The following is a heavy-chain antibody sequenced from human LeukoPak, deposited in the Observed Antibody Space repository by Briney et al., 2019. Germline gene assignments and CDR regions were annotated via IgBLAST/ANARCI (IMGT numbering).Heavy chain of an antibody. J-gene: IGHJ6*03. CDR2: INHSGST. D-gene: IGHD6-13*01. V-gene: IGHV4-34*01. CDR3: ARGSSAAGTYYYYYMDV. CDR1: GGSFSGYC. Sequence: SETLSLTCAVYGGSFSGYCWSWIRQPPGKGLEWIGEINHSGSTNYNPSLKSRVTISVDTSKNQFSLKLSSVTAADTAVYYCARGSSAAGTYYYYYMDVWGKGTTVTVSS.